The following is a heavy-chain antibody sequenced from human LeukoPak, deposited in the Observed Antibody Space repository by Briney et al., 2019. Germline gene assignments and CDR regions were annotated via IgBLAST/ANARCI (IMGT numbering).Heavy chain of an antibody. V-gene: IGHV5-51*01. J-gene: IGHJ1*01. CDR3: ARPLRGGQQLAPIYFQH. CDR1: GYSFTSYW. D-gene: IGHD6-13*01. Sequence: GESLKISCKGSGYSFTSYWISWVRQMPGKGLEWMGIIYPGDSDTRYSPSFQGQVTISADKSISTAYLQWSSLKASDTAMYYCARPLRGGQQLAPIYFQHWGQGTLVTVSS. CDR2: IYPGDSDT.